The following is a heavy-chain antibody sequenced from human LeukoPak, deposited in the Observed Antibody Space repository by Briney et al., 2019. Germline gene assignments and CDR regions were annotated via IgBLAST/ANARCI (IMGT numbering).Heavy chain of an antibody. V-gene: IGHV4-61*08. D-gene: IGHD3-22*01. J-gene: IGHJ4*02. CDR2: IYYSGST. Sequence: SQTLSLTCTVSGGSISSGDYYWSWIRQPPGKGLEWIGYIYYSGSTNYNPSLKSRVTISVDTSKNQFSLKLSSVTAADTAVYYCARDGDYYDSSGYYDYWGQGTLVTVSS. CDR3: ARDGDYYDSSGYYDY. CDR1: GGSISSGDYY.